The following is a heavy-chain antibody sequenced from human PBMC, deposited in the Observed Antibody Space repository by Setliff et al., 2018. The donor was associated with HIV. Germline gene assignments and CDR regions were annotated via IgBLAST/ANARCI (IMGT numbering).Heavy chain of an antibody. CDR1: GDSITGGSYY. D-gene: IGHD2-8*02. CDR3: ARATRIIPLVVPGASDY. V-gene: IGHV4-61*09. Sequence: SETLSLTCEVSGDSITGGSYYWSWIRQPAGKSLEWIGHIYSSGTTDYNPSLKRRVSISLDRPRNQVSLKLTSVTAADTALYYCARATRIIPLVVPGASDYWGQGTLVTVSS. CDR2: IYSSGTT. J-gene: IGHJ4*02.